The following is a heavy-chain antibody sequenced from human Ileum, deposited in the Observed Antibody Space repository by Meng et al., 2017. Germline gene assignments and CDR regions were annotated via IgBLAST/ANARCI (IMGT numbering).Heavy chain of an antibody. V-gene: IGHV4-39*01. D-gene: IGHD4-17*01. Sequence: QLQLQESGPGLVKPSETLPFMCTVSGGSISSSSHCCDWIRQPPGKGLEWIGSICYSGNTYYNPSLKSRVSMSVDTSKKQISLKLNSVTAADSGLFYCARGTDYGDSYYFDFWGPGFLVTVSS. CDR1: GGSISSSSHC. CDR3: ARGTDYGDSYYFDF. J-gene: IGHJ4*01. CDR2: ICYSGNT.